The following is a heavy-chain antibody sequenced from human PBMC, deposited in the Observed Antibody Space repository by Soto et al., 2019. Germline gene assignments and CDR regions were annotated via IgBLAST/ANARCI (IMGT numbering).Heavy chain of an antibody. J-gene: IGHJ4*02. CDR2: LSGSGGST. V-gene: IGHV3-23*01. D-gene: IGHD3-10*01. Sequence: EVQLLESGGGLVQPGGSLRLSCAASGFTFSSYAMSWVRLAPGKGLGWVSTLSGSGGSTYYADSVKGLFAISRDNSKNTLYLQMNSLRAENTAVYYCGKHLWFGELSPLDYWGQGSLVTVSS. CDR3: GKHLWFGELSPLDY. CDR1: GFTFSSYA.